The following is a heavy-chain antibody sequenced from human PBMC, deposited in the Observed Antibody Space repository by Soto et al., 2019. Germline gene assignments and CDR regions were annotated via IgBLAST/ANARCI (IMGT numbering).Heavy chain of an antibody. CDR2: ISGSGGST. D-gene: IGHD3-10*01. Sequence: EVQLLESGGDLVQPGGSLRLSCAASGFTFSSNAMGWVRQAPGKGLEWVSGISGSGGSTYYADSVKGRFTISRDNSKNMLYLQVNSLRAEDTAVYYCANVRWAGVSRGDWFDPWGQGTLVTVSS. CDR1: GFTFSSNA. CDR3: ANVRWAGVSRGDWFDP. J-gene: IGHJ5*02. V-gene: IGHV3-23*01.